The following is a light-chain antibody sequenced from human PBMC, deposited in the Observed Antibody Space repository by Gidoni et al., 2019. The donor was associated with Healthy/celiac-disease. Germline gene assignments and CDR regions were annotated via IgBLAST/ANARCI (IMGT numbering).Light chain of an antibody. Sequence: DIQLTQSQSFLSASVGDRVTITCRASQGISSYLAWYQQKPGKAPKLLIYAASNLQSGVPARFSGSGSGTEFTLTISSLQPEDFATYYCQQRNSYPPCSFGQGTKLEIK. CDR3: QQRNSYPPCS. V-gene: IGKV1-9*01. J-gene: IGKJ2*04. CDR2: AAS. CDR1: QGISSY.